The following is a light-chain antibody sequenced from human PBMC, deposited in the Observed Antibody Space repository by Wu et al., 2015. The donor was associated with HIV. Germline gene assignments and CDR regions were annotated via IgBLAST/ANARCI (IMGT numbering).Light chain of an antibody. J-gene: IGKJ4*01. CDR2: DAS. V-gene: IGKV3-11*01. CDR1: QSVSSY. CDR3: QQRTNGRT. Sequence: EIVLTQSPATLSLSPGERATLSCRASQSVSSYLAWYQQKPGQAPRLLIYDASNRATGIPTRFSGSGSGTDFTLTISSLEPDDFAVYYCQQRTNGRTFGGGTKVEIK.